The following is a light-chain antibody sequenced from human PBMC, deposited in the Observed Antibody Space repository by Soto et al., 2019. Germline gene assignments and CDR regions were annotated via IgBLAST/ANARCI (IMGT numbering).Light chain of an antibody. CDR1: QDMTFY. Sequence: DIQLTQSPAFLPASVGDRVTITCRASQDMTFYLAWYQQKPGKAPNLLISGASSLQSGVPSRFSGSGSGTEFTLKINNLQPEDFATYYCQQVKSYSMFTFGPGPKVDIK. J-gene: IGKJ3*01. V-gene: IGKV1-9*01. CDR3: QQVKSYSMFT. CDR2: GAS.